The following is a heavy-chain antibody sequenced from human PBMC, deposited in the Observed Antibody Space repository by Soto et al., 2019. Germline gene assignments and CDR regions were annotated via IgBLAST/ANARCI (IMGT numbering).Heavy chain of an antibody. CDR1: GYTFTSYA. V-gene: IGHV1-3*01. Sequence: ASVKVSCKASGYTFTSYAMKRVGQAPGQRLEWMGWSNAGHGNTKYAQKCQGRVTITRDTSAMTAYMELSSLRSEDTAVYYCARDRQVGPPGRYGMDVWGQGTTVTVSS. J-gene: IGHJ6*02. D-gene: IGHD1-26*01. CDR2: SNAGHGNT. CDR3: ARDRQVGPPGRYGMDV.